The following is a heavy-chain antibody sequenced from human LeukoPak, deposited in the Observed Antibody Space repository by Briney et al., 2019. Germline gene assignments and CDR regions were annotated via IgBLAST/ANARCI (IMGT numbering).Heavy chain of an antibody. CDR1: VFTFDDYG. V-gene: IGHV3-30*02. Sequence: GGSLRLSCAASVFTFDDYGMSWVRQAPGTGLEWVAFIRDDGSNKYYADSVKGRFTSSRDNSNSNLSLQMNSLRAADTAIYYCATYRQVLLPFESWGQGTLVTVSS. CDR2: IRDDGSNK. J-gene: IGHJ4*02. D-gene: IGHD2-8*02. CDR3: ATYRQVLLPFES.